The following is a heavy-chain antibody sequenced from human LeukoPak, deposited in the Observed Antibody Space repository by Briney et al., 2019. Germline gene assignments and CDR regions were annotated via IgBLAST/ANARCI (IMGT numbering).Heavy chain of an antibody. V-gene: IGHV4-59*01. CDR1: GGSISSYY. CDR3: ARAVLRRDWFDP. CDR2: IYYSGST. D-gene: IGHD2/OR15-2a*01. J-gene: IGHJ5*02. Sequence: SETLSLTCTVSGGSISSYYWSWIRPPPGKGLEWIGYIYYSGSTNYNPSLKSRVTISVDTSKNQFSLKLSSVTAADTAVYYCARAVLRRDWFDPWGQGTLVTVSS.